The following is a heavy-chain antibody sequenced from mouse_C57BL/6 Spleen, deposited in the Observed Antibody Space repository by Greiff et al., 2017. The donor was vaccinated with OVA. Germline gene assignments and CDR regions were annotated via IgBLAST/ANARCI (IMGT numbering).Heavy chain of an antibody. Sequence: DVKLVESGGGLVKPGGSLKLSCAASGFTFSSYTMSWVRQTPEKRLEWVATISGGGGNTYYPDSVKGRFTISRDNAKNTLYLQMSSLRSEDTAVYYCARTIYFYFDYWGQGTTLTVSS. V-gene: IGHV5-9*04. CDR2: ISGGGGNT. D-gene: IGHD2-1*01. J-gene: IGHJ2*01. CDR1: GFTFSSYT. CDR3: ARTIYFYFDY.